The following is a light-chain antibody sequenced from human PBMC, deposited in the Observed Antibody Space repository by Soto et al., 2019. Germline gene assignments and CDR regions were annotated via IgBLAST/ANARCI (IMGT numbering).Light chain of an antibody. CDR3: SSFTSSSSYV. V-gene: IGLV2-14*03. J-gene: IGLJ1*01. CDR2: DVS. CDR1: SSDVGSYNS. Sequence: ALAQPASVSGSPGQSITISCTGTSSDVGSYNSVSWYQQYPGKAPTLMIHDVSNRPSGVSNRFSGSKSGNTASLTISGLQAEDEADYYCSSFTSSSSYVFGSGTKVTVL.